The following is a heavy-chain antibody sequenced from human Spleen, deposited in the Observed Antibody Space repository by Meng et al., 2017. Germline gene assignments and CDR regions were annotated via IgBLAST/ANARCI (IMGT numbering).Heavy chain of an antibody. CDR3: ARGGFDWLRWFDP. CDR1: GGSISSGGFS. Sequence: QLQLQESGSGRVTPSQTLSLTCGVSGGSISSGGFSWTWIRQPPGKGLEWIGYIYHSGNTYYTPSLKSRVTMSVDRSKSQFSLKLSSVTAADTAVYYCARGGFDWLRWFDPWGQGTLVTVSS. D-gene: IGHD3-9*01. CDR2: IYHSGNT. J-gene: IGHJ5*02. V-gene: IGHV4-30-2*01.